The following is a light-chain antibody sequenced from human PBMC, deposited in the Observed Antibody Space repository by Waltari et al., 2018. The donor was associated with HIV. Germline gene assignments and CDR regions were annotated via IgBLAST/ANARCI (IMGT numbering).Light chain of an antibody. V-gene: IGLV1-40*01. CDR2: GNK. CDR1: TSNTGADYD. J-gene: IGLJ2*01. Sequence: QSVLTQPPSVSGAPGQRVTIPCTGSTSNTGADYDVHWYQQIPGTAPKLLISGNKNRPSGVPDRFSASKSGTSASLTITGLQAEDEADYFCQSYDITLSASVVFGGGTKLTVL. CDR3: QSYDITLSASVV.